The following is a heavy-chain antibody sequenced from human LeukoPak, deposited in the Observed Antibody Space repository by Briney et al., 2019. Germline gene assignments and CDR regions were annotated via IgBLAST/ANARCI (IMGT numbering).Heavy chain of an antibody. Sequence: PGGSLRLSCAASGFTFSSYSMNWVRQAPGKGLEWVSSISSSSSYIYYADSVKGRFAISRDNAKNSLYLQMNSLRAEDTAVYYCARYRKEYSSSPRSNEFDYWGQGTLVTVSS. V-gene: IGHV3-21*01. CDR1: GFTFSSYS. D-gene: IGHD6-13*01. CDR3: ARYRKEYSSSPRSNEFDY. J-gene: IGHJ4*02. CDR2: ISSSSSYI.